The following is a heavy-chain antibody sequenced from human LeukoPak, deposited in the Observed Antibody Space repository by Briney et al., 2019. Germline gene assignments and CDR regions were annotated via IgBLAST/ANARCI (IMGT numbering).Heavy chain of an antibody. V-gene: IGHV5-10-1*01. Sequence: GESLRISCKGSGYSFTSYWLSWVRQMPGKGLEWMGRIDPSDSYTNYSPSFQGHVTISADKSISTAYLQWSSLKASDTAMYYCARQGGTAMAADYYYGMDVWGQGTTVTVSS. CDR2: IDPSDSYT. CDR3: ARQGGTAMAADYYYGMDV. D-gene: IGHD5-18*01. J-gene: IGHJ6*02. CDR1: GYSFTSYW.